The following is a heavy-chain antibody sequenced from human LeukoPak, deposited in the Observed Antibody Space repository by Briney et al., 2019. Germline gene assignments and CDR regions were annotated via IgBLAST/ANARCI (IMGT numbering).Heavy chain of an antibody. CDR3: ARGLNWNRNWFDP. V-gene: IGHV4-30-2*01. D-gene: IGHD1-1*01. CDR2: IYHSGST. Sequence: SETLSLTCTVSGGSISSSSYYWSWIRQPPGKGLEWIGYIYHSGSTYYNPSLKSRVTISVDRSKNQFSLKLSSVTAADTAVYYCARGLNWNRNWFDPWGQGTLVTVSS. CDR1: GGSISSSSYY. J-gene: IGHJ5*02.